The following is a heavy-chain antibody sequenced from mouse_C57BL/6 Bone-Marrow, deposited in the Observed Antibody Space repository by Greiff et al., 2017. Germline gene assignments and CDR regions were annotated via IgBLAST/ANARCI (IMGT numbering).Heavy chain of an antibody. J-gene: IGHJ4*01. CDR3: ARPPSTMNYAMDY. CDR2: IYPGDGDT. CDR1: GYAFSSSW. D-gene: IGHD2-4*01. V-gene: IGHV1-82*01. Sequence: QVQLQQSGPELVKPGASVKISCKASGYAFSSSWMNWVKQRPGKGLEWIGRIYPGDGDTNYNGKFKGKATLTADKSSSTAYMQLSSLTSEDSAVYFYARPPSTMNYAMDYWGQGTSVTVSS.